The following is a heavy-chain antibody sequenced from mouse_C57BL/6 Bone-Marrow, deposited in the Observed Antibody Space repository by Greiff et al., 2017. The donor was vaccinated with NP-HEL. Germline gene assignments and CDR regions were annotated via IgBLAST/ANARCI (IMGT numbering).Heavy chain of an antibody. Sequence: EVQLVESGGGLVQPGGSLKLSCAASGFTFSDYYMSWVRQTPEKRLEWVAYISNGGGCTYYPDTVKGRFTISSDNAKTTLYLQMSRLKSEDTALYYGARHPWLLRNWYFDVWGTGTTVTVSS. D-gene: IGHD2-3*01. V-gene: IGHV5-12*01. CDR2: ISNGGGCT. J-gene: IGHJ1*03. CDR3: ARHPWLLRNWYFDV. CDR1: GFTFSDYY.